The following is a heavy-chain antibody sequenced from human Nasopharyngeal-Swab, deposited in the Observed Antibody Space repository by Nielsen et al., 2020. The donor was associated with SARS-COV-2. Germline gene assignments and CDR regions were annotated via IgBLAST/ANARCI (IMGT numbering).Heavy chain of an antibody. CDR3: ARKKQLVRPFDY. Sequence: ASVKVSCKTSGYTFSDYFLHWVRDAPAQGLEWMGRLNPNTGVANYAQKFQGRVTMTRDTSLSTGYMELSSLRSDDTAVYYCARKKQLVRPFDYWGQGTLVTVSS. CDR2: LNPNTGVA. D-gene: IGHD6-13*01. CDR1: GYTFSDYF. V-gene: IGHV1-2*06. J-gene: IGHJ4*02.